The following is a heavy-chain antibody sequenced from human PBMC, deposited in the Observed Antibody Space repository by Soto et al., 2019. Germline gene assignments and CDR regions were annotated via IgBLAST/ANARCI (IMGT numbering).Heavy chain of an antibody. CDR3: SKGIAVAGTLTHDY. Sequence: GSLRLSCAASGFIFSRYWMSWVCQAPGKGLEWVANIKQDGSSTFYADSVKGRFTISRDNSKNTLYLQMNSLGAEDAAVYYCSKGIAVAGTLTHDYWGQGTLVTVSS. CDR1: GFIFSRYW. J-gene: IGHJ4*02. CDR2: IKQDGSST. V-gene: IGHV3-7*03. D-gene: IGHD6-19*01.